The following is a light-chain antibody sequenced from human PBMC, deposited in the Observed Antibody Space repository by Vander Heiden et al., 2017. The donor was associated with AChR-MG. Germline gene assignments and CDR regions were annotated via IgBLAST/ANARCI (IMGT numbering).Light chain of an antibody. CDR1: SSGVGGYNY. CDR2: EVS. CDR3: SSYAGSNNWV. Sequence: QSALTQPPSASGSPGQSVTISCTGTSSGVGGYNYVSWYQQHPGKAPQLMIYEVSKRPSGVPDRFSGSKSGNTASLTVSGLQAEDEADYYCSSYAGSNNWVFGGGTKLTVL. J-gene: IGLJ2*01. V-gene: IGLV2-8*01.